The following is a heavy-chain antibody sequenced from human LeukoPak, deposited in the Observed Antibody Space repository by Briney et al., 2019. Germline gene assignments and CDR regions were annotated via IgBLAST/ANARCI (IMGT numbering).Heavy chain of an antibody. V-gene: IGHV1-2*06. CDR2: INPNSGGT. J-gene: IGHJ5*02. CDR3: VRDLSITIFGVSNWFDP. Sequence: GASVKVSCKASGYTFTGYYMHWVRQAPGQGLEWMGRINPNSGGTNYAQKFQGRVTMTRDTSISTAYMELSRLRSDDTAMYYCVRDLSITIFGVSNWFDPWGQGTLVTVSS. D-gene: IGHD3-3*01. CDR1: GYTFTGYY.